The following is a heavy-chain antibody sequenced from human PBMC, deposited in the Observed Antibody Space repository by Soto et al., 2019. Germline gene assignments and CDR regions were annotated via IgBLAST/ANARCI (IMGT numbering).Heavy chain of an antibody. CDR2: INHSGST. D-gene: IGHD3-9*01. J-gene: IGHJ2*01. CDR1: GGSFSGYY. CDR3: ARGLLRYFDWLSETRYFDL. V-gene: IGHV4-34*01. Sequence: QVQLQQWGAGLLKPSETLSLTCAVYGGSFSGYYWSWIRQPPGKGLEWIGVINHSGSTNYNPSLKSRVTISVDTSKNQFSLKLSSVTAADTAVYYCARGLLRYFDWLSETRYFDLWGRGTLVTVSS.